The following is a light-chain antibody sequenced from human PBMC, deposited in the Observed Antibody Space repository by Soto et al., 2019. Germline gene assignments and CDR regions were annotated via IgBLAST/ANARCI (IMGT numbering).Light chain of an antibody. CDR3: SSYTTISTYV. CDR1: SSDVGSYNY. J-gene: IGLJ1*01. V-gene: IGLV2-14*01. Sequence: QSALTQPASVSGSPGQSIAIPCTGTSSDVGSYNYVSWYQQHPDKAPKLILYDVTNRPSGVSNRFSGSKSGNTASLTISGLQAEDEADYYCSSYTTISTYVFGTGTKVTVL. CDR2: DVT.